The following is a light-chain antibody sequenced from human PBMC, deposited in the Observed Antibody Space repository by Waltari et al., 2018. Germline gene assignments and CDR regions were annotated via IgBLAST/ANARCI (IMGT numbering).Light chain of an antibody. CDR2: GAS. CDR1: QRISNIY. V-gene: IGKV3-20*01. CDR3: QHCGGSPPYT. J-gene: IGKJ2*01. Sequence: EIVLTQSPGTLSLSPGDRATLSCPANQRISNIYLAWYQQKSGQAPGLLIYGASYRATGIPDRFSGSGSGTDFTLTIDRVEPEDVAVYYCQHCGGSPPYTFGQGTKLKI.